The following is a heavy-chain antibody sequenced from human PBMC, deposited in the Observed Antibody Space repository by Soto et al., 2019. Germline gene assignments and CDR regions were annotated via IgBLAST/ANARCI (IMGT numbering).Heavy chain of an antibody. CDR2: IYYSGST. CDR1: GGSISSYY. J-gene: IGHJ6*02. CDR3: ARSYRDYGMDV. D-gene: IGHD3-10*01. Sequence: PSETLSLTCTVSGGSISSYYWRWIRQPPGKGLEWIGYIYYSGSTNYNPSLKSRVTISVDTSKNQFSLKVSSVTAVDTAVYYCARSYRDYGMDVWGQGTTVTVSS. V-gene: IGHV4-59*12.